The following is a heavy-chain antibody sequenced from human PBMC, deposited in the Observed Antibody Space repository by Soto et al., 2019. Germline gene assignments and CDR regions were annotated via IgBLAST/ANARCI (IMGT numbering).Heavy chain of an antibody. CDR2: IYYSGST. CDR3: ARWWSGSRQGFDP. CDR1: GGSISSGDYY. Sequence: QVQLQESGPGLVKPSQTLSLTCTVSGGSISSGDYYWSWIRQHPGKGLEWIGYIYYSGSTYYNPSLKRRVTISVDTSKNQFSLKLSSVTAADTAGYYCARWWSGSRQGFDPWGQGTLVTVSS. D-gene: IGHD3-3*01. J-gene: IGHJ5*02. V-gene: IGHV4-31*03.